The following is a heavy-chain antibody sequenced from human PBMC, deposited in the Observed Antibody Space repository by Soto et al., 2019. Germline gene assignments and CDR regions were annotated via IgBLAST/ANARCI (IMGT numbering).Heavy chain of an antibody. CDR1: GYSFTSYW. D-gene: IGHD4-4*01. CDR2: IDPSDSYT. CDR3: VRSSYSSYHYYSMDF. J-gene: IGHJ6*02. V-gene: IGHV5-10-1*01. Sequence: PGESRKISCKGSGYSFTSYWLSWVRQMPGKGLEWMGRIDPSDSYTNYSPSFQGHVTISADKSISTAYLQWSSLKASDTAMYNCVRSSYSSYHYYSMDFWGQGTTVTVSS.